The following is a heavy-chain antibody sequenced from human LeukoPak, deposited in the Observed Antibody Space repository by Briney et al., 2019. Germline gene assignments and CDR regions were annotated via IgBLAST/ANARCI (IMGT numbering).Heavy chain of an antibody. CDR1: GFTFDGYA. CDR2: ISWNSGSI. CDR3: AKSMAVAGTLIDY. D-gene: IGHD6-19*01. V-gene: IGHV3-9*01. J-gene: IGHJ4*02. Sequence: PGGSLRLSCAASGFTFDGYAMHWVRQAPGKGLEWVSGISWNSGSIGYADSVKGRFTISRDNAKNSLYLQMNSLRAEDTALYYCAKSMAVAGTLIDYWGQGTLVTVSS.